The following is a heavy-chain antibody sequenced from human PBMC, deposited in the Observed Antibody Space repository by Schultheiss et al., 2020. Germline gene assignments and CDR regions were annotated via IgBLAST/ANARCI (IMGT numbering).Heavy chain of an antibody. CDR3: AHLKLTELLRPFDY. D-gene: IGHD1-26*01. CDR1: GFSLSTNAVG. V-gene: IGHV2-5*01. Sequence: SGPTLVKPTQTLTLTCTVSGFSLSTNAVGVGWIRQPPGKALEWLALIYWNDEKRYAPSLKTRLTITKDTSSSQVVLTMTDMDPVDTGTYYCAHLKLTELLRPFDYWGQGTLVTVSS. CDR2: IYWNDEK. J-gene: IGHJ4*02.